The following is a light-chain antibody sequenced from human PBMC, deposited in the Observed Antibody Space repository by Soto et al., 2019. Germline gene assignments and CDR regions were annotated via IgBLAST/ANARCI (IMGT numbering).Light chain of an antibody. CDR2: GAS. CDR1: QDIRNS. Sequence: DIQMTQSPSSLSASVGDRVTITCQASQDIRNSLNWYQQKPGKAPKLLISGASSLESGVPSRFSGSGSGTDFSFTISSLQPEDIATYYCQQFDDLPFTFGPGTKLDL. J-gene: IGKJ3*01. CDR3: QQFDDLPFT. V-gene: IGKV1-33*01.